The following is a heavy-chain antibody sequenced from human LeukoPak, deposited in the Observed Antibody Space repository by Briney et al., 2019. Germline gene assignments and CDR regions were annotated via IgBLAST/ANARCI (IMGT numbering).Heavy chain of an antibody. CDR2: IKQDGSER. CDR1: GFTFSGHW. D-gene: IGHD3-22*01. V-gene: IGHV3-7*03. Sequence: GGSLKLSCAASGFTFSGHWMTWVRQAPGKGLEWVANIKQDGSERYYVDSLKGRFTISRDNAKNSLYLEMNSLGVEDTAVYYCARRGDSRGYYFDWGQGTLVTVSS. J-gene: IGHJ1*01. CDR3: ARRGDSRGYYFD.